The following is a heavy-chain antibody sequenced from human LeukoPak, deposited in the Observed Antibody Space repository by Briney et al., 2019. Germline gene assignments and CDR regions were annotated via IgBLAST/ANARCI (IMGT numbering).Heavy chain of an antibody. Sequence: GASVKVSCKASGYTFTGFYIHWVRQAPGQGLEWMGWISPNSGGTQYTQKFQGRVTMTRDTSINLVYLELSRLRADDTAMYYCARVGIALTAADAFDVWGQGTMVTVSS. V-gene: IGHV1-2*02. D-gene: IGHD6-19*01. J-gene: IGHJ3*01. CDR3: ARVGIALTAADAFDV. CDR1: GYTFTGFY. CDR2: ISPNSGGT.